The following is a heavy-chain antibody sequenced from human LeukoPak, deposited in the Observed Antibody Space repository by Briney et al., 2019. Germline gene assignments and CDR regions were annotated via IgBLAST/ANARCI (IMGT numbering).Heavy chain of an antibody. D-gene: IGHD4-23*01. Sequence: GASVKVSCKASGYTFTSYGISWVRQAPGQGLEWMGIINPSGGSTSYAQKFQGRVTMTRDTSTSTVYMELSSLRSEDTAVYYCAGYGGNKGIDPWGQGTLVTVSS. J-gene: IGHJ5*02. CDR3: AGYGGNKGIDP. CDR1: GYTFTSYG. CDR2: INPSGGST. V-gene: IGHV1-46*01.